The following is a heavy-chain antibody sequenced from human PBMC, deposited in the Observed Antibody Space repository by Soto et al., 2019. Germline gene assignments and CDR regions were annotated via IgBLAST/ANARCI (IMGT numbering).Heavy chain of an antibody. V-gene: IGHV3-23*01. CDR2: IRSDGDTT. CDR3: AKGKGVGATPDGANC. J-gene: IGHJ4*02. Sequence: EVQVLESGGGLVQPGGSLRLSCAASGFTFSRYGMNWVRQAPGKGLEWVSGIRSDGDTTYNIDSVKGRFTVSRDTSKNTVYLQMNSLRAEDTAIYYCAKGKGVGATPDGANCWGQGTLVTVSS. D-gene: IGHD1-26*01. CDR1: GFTFSRYG.